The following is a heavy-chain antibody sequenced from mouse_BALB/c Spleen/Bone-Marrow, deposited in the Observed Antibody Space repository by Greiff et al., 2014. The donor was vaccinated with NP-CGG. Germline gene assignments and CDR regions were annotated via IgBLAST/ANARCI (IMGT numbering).Heavy chain of an antibody. D-gene: IGHD2-1*01. Sequence: EVQLVESGGGLVQPGGSLKLSCATSGFTFSDYYMYWVRQTPEKRLEWVAYISNGGGSTYYPDTVKGRFTISRDNTKNTLSLQKSRMKSADTAMYYCASTYYDSYFAYWGEGTLVTVSA. CDR1: GFTFSDYY. CDR2: ISNGGGST. V-gene: IGHV5-12*02. J-gene: IGHJ3*01. CDR3: ASTYYDSYFAY.